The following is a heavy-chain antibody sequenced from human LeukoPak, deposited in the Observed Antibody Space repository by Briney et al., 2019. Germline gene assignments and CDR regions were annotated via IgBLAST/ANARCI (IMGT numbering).Heavy chain of an antibody. CDR1: GGSFSGYY. CDR2: IYYSGST. V-gene: IGHV4-59*01. Sequence: SETLSLTCAVYGGSFSGYYWSWIRQPPGKGLEWIGYIYYSGSTNYNPSLKSRVTISVDTSKNQFSLKLSSVTAADTAVYYCARARTTGTTGYYGMDVWGQGTTVTVSS. CDR3: ARARTTGTTGYYGMDV. J-gene: IGHJ6*02. D-gene: IGHD1-1*01.